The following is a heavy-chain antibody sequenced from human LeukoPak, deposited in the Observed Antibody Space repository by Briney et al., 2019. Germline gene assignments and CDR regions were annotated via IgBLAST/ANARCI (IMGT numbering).Heavy chain of an antibody. V-gene: IGHV1-69-2*01. CDR2: VDPEDGET. J-gene: IGHJ4*02. CDR1: GYTFTDYY. CDR3: AIKEGY. Sequence: GASVKVSCKASGYTFTDYYMHWVQQAPGKGLEWMGRVDPEDGETIYAEKFQGRVTITADTSTDTAHMELSSLRSEDTAVYYCAIKEGYWGQGTLVTVSS.